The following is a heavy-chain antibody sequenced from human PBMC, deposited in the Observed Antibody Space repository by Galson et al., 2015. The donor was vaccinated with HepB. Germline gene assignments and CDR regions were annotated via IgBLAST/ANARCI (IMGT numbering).Heavy chain of an antibody. D-gene: IGHD3-10*01. V-gene: IGHV3-30*04. CDR1: GFTFSSYA. J-gene: IGHJ3*02. Sequence: SLRLSCAASGFTFSSYAMHWVRQAPGKGLEWVAVISYDGSNKYYVDSVKVRLTISRDNSKHTLYLQMNSLRAEDTAVYYCAISMVRGVIITNGAFDIWVQGTMVTVSS. CDR3: AISMVRGVIITNGAFDI. CDR2: ISYDGSNK.